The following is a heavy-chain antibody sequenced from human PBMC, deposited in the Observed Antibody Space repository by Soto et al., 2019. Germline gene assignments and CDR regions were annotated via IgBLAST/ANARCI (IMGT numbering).Heavy chain of an antibody. CDR3: AKDRDTSSWTGAFDI. D-gene: IGHD3-22*01. J-gene: IGHJ3*02. CDR2: ISGSGGRT. Sequence: GGSLRLSCAGSGFNFGSYAMSWVRQAPGKGLEWVSAISGSGGRTYYADSVEGRFTISRDNSKNTLSLQMNSLRAEDTAVYYCAKDRDTSSWTGAFDIWGQGTMVTVS. CDR1: GFNFGSYA. V-gene: IGHV3-23*01.